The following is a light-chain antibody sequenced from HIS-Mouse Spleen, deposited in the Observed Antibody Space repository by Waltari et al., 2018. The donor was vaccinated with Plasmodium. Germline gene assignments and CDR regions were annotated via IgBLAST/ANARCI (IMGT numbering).Light chain of an antibody. V-gene: IGLV2-14*03. CDR3: SSYTSSSTLV. CDR1: SRDVGGYHY. J-gene: IGLJ2*01. Sequence: QSALTQPASVSGSPGQSITISCTGTSRDVGGYHYVSWYQQHPHKAPKLLIYDVSNRPSGVSNRFSGSKSGNTASLTISGLQAEDEADYYCSSYTSSSTLVFGGGTKLTVL. CDR2: DVS.